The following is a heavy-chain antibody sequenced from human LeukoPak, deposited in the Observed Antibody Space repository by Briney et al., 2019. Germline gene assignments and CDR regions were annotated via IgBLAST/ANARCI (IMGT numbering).Heavy chain of an antibody. D-gene: IGHD6-13*01. CDR3: ARGGIYSQGFDY. Sequence: PGGSLRLSCAASGFTFSGYSMNWVRQAPGKGLEWVSSISTTSDYIHYADSLKGRVAISRDNAKNSLYLQKNSLRAEDTAVYYCARGGIYSQGFDYWGQGSLVTVSS. J-gene: IGHJ4*02. V-gene: IGHV3-21*01. CDR1: GFTFSGYS. CDR2: ISTTSDYI.